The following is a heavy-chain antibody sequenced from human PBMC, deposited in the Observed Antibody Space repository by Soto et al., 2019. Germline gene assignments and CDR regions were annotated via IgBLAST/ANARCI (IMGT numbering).Heavy chain of an antibody. CDR1: GYTFTSYG. CDR3: ARNNPGYSSGWSQIDY. V-gene: IGHV1-18*01. D-gene: IGHD6-19*01. J-gene: IGHJ4*02. CDR2: ISAYNGNT. Sequence: ASVKVSCKASGYTFTSYGISWVRQAPGQGLEWMGWISAYNGNTNYAQKLQGRVTMTTDTSTSTAYMELRSLRSDDTAVYYCARNNPGYSSGWSQIDYWGQGTLVTVSS.